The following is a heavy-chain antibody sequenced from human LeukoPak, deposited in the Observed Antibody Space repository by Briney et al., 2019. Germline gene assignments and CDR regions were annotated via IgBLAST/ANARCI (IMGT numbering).Heavy chain of an antibody. Sequence: GASVKVSCKASGYIFTGYYIHWVRQAPGQGLEWMGGIIPIFGSTNYAQNFQGRVTITMDESTSTAYMELSSLRTDDTAVYYCARRWPHSSGYYLFDYWGQGTLVTVSS. J-gene: IGHJ4*02. CDR2: IIPIFGST. CDR3: ARRWPHSSGYYLFDY. V-gene: IGHV1-69*05. D-gene: IGHD3-22*01. CDR1: GYIFTGYY.